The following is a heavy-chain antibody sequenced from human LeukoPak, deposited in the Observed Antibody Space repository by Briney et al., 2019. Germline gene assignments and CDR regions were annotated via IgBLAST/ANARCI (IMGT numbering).Heavy chain of an antibody. D-gene: IGHD3-22*01. CDR3: ASPKYYYDSSGYYDTWFDP. J-gene: IGHJ5*02. CDR1: GGSISSSSYY. V-gene: IGHV4-39*01. CDR2: IYYSGST. Sequence: SETLSLTCTVSGGSISSSSYYWGWIRQPPGKGLEWIGSIYYSGSTYYNPSLKSRVTISVDTSKNQFSPKLSSVTAADTAVCYCASPKYYYDSSGYYDTWFDPWGQGTLVTVSS.